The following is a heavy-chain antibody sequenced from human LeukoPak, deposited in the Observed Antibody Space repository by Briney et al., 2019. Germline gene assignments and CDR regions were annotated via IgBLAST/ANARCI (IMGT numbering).Heavy chain of an antibody. Sequence: SETLSLTCTVSGGSISSYYWSWIRQPPGKGLEWIGYIYYSGSTNYNPSLKSRVTTSVDTSKNQFSLKLSSVTAADTAVYYCARKSTDGYNEGLDYWGQGTLVTVSS. V-gene: IGHV4-59*01. J-gene: IGHJ4*02. CDR1: GGSISSYY. D-gene: IGHD5-24*01. CDR2: IYYSGST. CDR3: ARKSTDGYNEGLDY.